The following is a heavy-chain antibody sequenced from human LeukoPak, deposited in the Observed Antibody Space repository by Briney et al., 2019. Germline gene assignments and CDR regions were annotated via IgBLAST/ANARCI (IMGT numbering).Heavy chain of an antibody. D-gene: IGHD6-13*01. Sequence: GGSLSLSFAASEFTFSDYYMSWIRQAPGKGLEWVSYISYSGDTIYYADSVKGRFTVSRDNAKNSLYLQMNSLRAEDTAVYYCARLGIITAAGSNDCWGQGTLVTVSS. V-gene: IGHV3-11*01. CDR2: ISYSGDTI. J-gene: IGHJ4*02. CDR1: EFTFSDYY. CDR3: ARLGIITAAGSNDC.